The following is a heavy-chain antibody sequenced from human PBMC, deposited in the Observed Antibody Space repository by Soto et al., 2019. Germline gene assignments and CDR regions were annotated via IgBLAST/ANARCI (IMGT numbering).Heavy chain of an antibody. D-gene: IGHD6-19*01. CDR3: ARGGYSSGWHRGYFDS. CDR2: ISSNGGST. V-gene: IGHV3-64*01. CDR1: GFTFSSYA. Sequence: EVQLVESGGGLVQPGGSLRLSCAASGFTFSSYAMHWVRQAPGMGLEYVSAISSNGGSTYYANSVKGRFTISRDNSKNTLYLQMGSLRAEDMAVYYCARGGYSSGWHRGYFDSWGQGTLVTVSS. J-gene: IGHJ4*02.